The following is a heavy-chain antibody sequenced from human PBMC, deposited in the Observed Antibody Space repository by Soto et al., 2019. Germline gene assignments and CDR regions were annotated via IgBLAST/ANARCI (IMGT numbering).Heavy chain of an antibody. Sequence: PSETLSLTCTVSGDSISGYYWTWIRQSPWKGLEWIGYVYEYGTINYTPSLRRRLSISLDRSKKQFSLNLDSVTAADTAVYYCARGVVATSIPYYFDSWGQGVLVTVSS. CDR3: ARGVVATSIPYYFDS. CDR2: VYEYGTI. D-gene: IGHD2-21*02. CDR1: GDSISGYY. J-gene: IGHJ4*02. V-gene: IGHV4-59*12.